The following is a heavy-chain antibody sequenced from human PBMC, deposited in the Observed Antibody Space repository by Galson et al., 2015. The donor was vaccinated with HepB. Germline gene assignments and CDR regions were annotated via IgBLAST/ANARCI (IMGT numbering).Heavy chain of an antibody. CDR2: ITGSSTTI. V-gene: IGHV3-48*04. J-gene: IGHJ4*02. D-gene: IGHD3-10*01. CDR1: GFTFSTYS. Sequence: SLRLSCAASGFTFSTYSINWVRQAPGKGLEWVPYITGSSTTIHYADSVKGRFTISRDNAKNSVYLQMNSLRAKDTAVYYCARVGYGYYSSDYWGQGALVTVSS. CDR3: ARVGYGYYSSDY.